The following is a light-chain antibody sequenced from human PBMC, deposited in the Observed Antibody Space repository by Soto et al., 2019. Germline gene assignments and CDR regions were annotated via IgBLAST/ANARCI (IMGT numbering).Light chain of an antibody. V-gene: IGKV3-15*01. CDR1: QSVSSN. Sequence: EIVMTQSPANLSVSPGESANVSCRASQSVSSNLAWYQQKPGQAPRLLIYGASTRATGIPARFSGSGSGTEFTLTISSLQSEDFAVYYCQQYNNWPRTFGQGTKVEIK. CDR2: GAS. J-gene: IGKJ1*01. CDR3: QQYNNWPRT.